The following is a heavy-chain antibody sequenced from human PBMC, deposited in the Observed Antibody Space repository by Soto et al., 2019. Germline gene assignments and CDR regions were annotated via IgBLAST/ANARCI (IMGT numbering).Heavy chain of an antibody. CDR1: GFTFSDYD. J-gene: IGHJ3*02. Sequence: GGSLRLSCAASGFTFSDYDISWIRQAPWKGLEWVSYSSSSSSYTNYADSVKGRFNISRDNDKNSLYLQMNSLGAEDTAVYYWARPTTSYYYDSSGALDIWGQGTMVPVSS. D-gene: IGHD3-22*01. V-gene: IGHV3-11*06. CDR2: SSSSSSYT. CDR3: ARPTTSYYYDSSGALDI.